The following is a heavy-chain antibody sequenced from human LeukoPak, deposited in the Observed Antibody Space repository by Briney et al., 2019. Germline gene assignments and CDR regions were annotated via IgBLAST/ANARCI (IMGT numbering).Heavy chain of an antibody. CDR3: AKAVAGTPYYHMDV. CDR2: ISGSGGST. J-gene: IGHJ6*03. D-gene: IGHD6-19*01. V-gene: IGHV3-23*01. Sequence: PGGSLRLSCAASGFTFSSYAMSWVRQAPGKGLEWVSAISGSGGSTYYADSVKGRFTISRDNSKNTLYLQMNSLRAEDTAVYYCAKAVAGTPYYHMDVWGKGTTVTISS. CDR1: GFTFSSYA.